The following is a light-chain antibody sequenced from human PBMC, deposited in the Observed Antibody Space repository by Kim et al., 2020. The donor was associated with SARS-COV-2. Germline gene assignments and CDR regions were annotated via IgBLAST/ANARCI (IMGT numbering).Light chain of an antibody. J-gene: IGLJ1*01. CDR2: QNN. CDR3: QTWDSRTAIYV. V-gene: IGLV3-1*01. CDR1: NWGDKF. Sequence: QTASITCSGDNWGDKFAGWYQQKPGQSPIMVMYQNNKRPSGIPERFSGSNSGNTATLTISGTQPMDEADYYCQTWDSRTAIYVFGTGTKVTVL.